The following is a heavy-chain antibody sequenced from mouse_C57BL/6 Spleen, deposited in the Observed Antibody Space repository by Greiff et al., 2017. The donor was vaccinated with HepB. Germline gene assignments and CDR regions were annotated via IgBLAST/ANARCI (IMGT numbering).Heavy chain of an antibody. CDR1: GFTFSDYY. D-gene: IGHD1-1*01. CDR2: INYDGSST. CDR3: AREDYGSSSYFDY. V-gene: IGHV5-16*01. Sequence: EVNVVESEGGLVQPGSSMKLSCTASGFTFSDYYMAWVRQVPEKGLEWVANINYDGSSTYYLDSLKSRFIISRDNAKNILYLQMSSLKSEDTATYYCAREDYGSSSYFDYWGQGTTLTVSS. J-gene: IGHJ2*01.